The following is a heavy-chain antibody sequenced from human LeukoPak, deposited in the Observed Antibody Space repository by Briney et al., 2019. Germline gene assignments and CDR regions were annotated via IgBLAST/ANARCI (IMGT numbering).Heavy chain of an antibody. CDR1: GFTFSDHF. CDR3: VRVGSVAGSDYLDY. J-gene: IGHJ4*02. D-gene: IGHD6-19*01. CDR2: SRNKAKSYTT. V-gene: IGHV3-72*01. Sequence: AGSLRLSCAVSGFTFSDHFLDWVRQAPGKGLEWVGRSRNKAKSYTTEYAASVKGRFTISRDDSKNSLYLQMNSLKTEDTAVYYCVRVGSVAGSDYLDYWGQGTLVTVSS.